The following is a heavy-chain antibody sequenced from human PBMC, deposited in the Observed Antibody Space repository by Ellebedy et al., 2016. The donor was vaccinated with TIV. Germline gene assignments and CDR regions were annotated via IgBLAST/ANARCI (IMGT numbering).Heavy chain of an antibody. Sequence: GESLKISCAASGFTFRTYTMHWVRQAPGKGLEWVAGITFDGGNTYYADSVRGRFTISRDNSKKTMDLQMNSWRVEDTAVYYCTREGVTGLRLEEISPSPLLDFWGQGTPVTVS. CDR2: ITFDGGNT. J-gene: IGHJ4*02. D-gene: IGHD3-16*02. CDR3: TREGVTGLRLEEISPSPLLDF. CDR1: GFTFRTYT. V-gene: IGHV3-30*04.